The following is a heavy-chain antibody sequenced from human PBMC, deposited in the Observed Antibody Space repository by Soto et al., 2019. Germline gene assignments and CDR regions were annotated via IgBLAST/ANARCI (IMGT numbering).Heavy chain of an antibody. CDR2: ISFEGNNK. CDR3: ARDILPQWLTSYFFDF. D-gene: IGHD6-19*01. Sequence: QVQLVESGGGVVQPGRSLRLSCAASGFTFSRYSMNWDRQAPGKGLEWVAVISFEGNNKYYADSVKGRFTISRDDSNNTLYLQMNTLRAEDTAVYYCARDILPQWLTSYFFDFWGQGTLVTVSS. CDR1: GFTFSRYS. J-gene: IGHJ4*02. V-gene: IGHV3-30-3*01.